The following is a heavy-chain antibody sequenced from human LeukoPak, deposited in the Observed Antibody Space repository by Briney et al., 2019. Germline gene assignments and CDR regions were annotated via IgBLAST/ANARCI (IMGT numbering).Heavy chain of an antibody. D-gene: IGHD3-9*01. CDR1: GFTFSSYG. Sequence: PGRSLRLSCAASGFTFSSYGMHWVRQAPGKGLEWVAVISYDGSNKYYADSVKGRFTISRDNSKDTLYLQMNSLRAEDTAVYYCAKDQGSILTGYYYYGMDVWGQGTTVTVSS. J-gene: IGHJ6*02. CDR3: AKDQGSILTGYYYYGMDV. CDR2: ISYDGSNK. V-gene: IGHV3-30*18.